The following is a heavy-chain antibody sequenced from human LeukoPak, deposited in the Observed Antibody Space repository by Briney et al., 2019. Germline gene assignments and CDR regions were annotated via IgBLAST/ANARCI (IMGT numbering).Heavy chain of an antibody. J-gene: IGHJ2*01. V-gene: IGHV1-2*02. Sequence: EASVKVSCKASGYTFTAYYIHWVRQAPGQGLEWMGWISPNSGGTGYAQEFQGRVTMTRDTSISTAYVELSSLTSDDTAVYYCAIQPWGSGNNWYFDLWGRGTLVTVSS. D-gene: IGHD7-27*01. CDR2: ISPNSGGT. CDR3: AIQPWGSGNNWYFDL. CDR1: GYTFTAYY.